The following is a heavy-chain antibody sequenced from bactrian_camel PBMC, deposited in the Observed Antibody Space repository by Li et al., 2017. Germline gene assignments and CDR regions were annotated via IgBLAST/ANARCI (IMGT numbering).Heavy chain of an antibody. CDR2: VAPNERNT. J-gene: IGHJ4*01. V-gene: IGHV3-3*01. D-gene: IGHD2*01. Sequence: HVQLVESGGGSVQAGGSLRLSCTASGYTYSSNCVAWFRQAPGKEREGVAAVAPNERNTYYGDSVKGRFTISRDYVKNTVYLEMNSLKPEDTGMYYCAADPGSGGSCSPNLPLTTDANYFVGQGTQVTVS. CDR1: GYTYSSNC.